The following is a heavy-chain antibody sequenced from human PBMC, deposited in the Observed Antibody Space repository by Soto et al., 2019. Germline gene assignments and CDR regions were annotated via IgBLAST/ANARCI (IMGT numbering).Heavy chain of an antibody. CDR1: GFTFSTYG. CDR2: GGSGGSR. Sequence: DVQLLESGGGLVQWGGSLRLSCVTSGFTFSTYGMPWVRQAPGKGLEWVSYGGSGGSRYYAESVKGRFTISRDNSKNTLSLEMNSLTAEDTATYYCVKFRGRAYPYYYMDVWGKGTTVTVSS. CDR3: VKFRGRAYPYYYMDV. J-gene: IGHJ6*03. D-gene: IGHD3-10*01. V-gene: IGHV3-23*01.